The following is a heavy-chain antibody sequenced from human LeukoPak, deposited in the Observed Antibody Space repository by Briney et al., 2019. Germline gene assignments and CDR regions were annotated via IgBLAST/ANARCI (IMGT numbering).Heavy chain of an antibody. CDR1: GFTFSSYG. J-gene: IGHJ6*02. Sequence: GRSLRLSCAASGFTFSSYGMHWVRRAPGKGLEWVAVISYDGSNKFYADSVKGRFTISRDNSKNTLYLRMNSLRAEDTAVYSCAKALDCSSTSCRRGLYYYYGMDVWGQGTTVTVSS. CDR3: AKALDCSSTSCRRGLYYYYGMDV. D-gene: IGHD2-2*01. CDR2: ISYDGSNK. V-gene: IGHV3-30*18.